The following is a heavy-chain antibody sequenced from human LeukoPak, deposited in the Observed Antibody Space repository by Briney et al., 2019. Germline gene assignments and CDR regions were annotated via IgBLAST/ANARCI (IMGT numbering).Heavy chain of an antibody. D-gene: IGHD2-15*01. V-gene: IGHV3-53*01. J-gene: IGHJ6*04. CDR2: IYSDGST. CDR3: ARDLGRLDV. CDR1: RFTVSSNY. Sequence: PGGSLRLSCAASRFTVSSNYMSWVRQAPGKGLEWVSLIYSDGSTYYADSVKGRFSISRDNSKNTLFLQMNSLRGEDTAVYYCARDLGRLDVWGKGTTVTISS.